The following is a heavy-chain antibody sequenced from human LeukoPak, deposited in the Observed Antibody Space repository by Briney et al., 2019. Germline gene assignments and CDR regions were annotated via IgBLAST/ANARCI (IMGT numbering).Heavy chain of an antibody. D-gene: IGHD3-10*01. CDR1: GYTFTVYF. V-gene: IGHV1-2*02. J-gene: IGHJ4*02. CDR2: INPNSGGT. Sequence: ASVTVSCTASGYTFTVYFMHWVRQAPGQGLEWMGWINPNSGGTNYAQKYQGRVTMTRDTSISTAYMELSRLKSDDTAVYYCARGTYMVRGVSPFDYWGQGTLVTVSS. CDR3: ARGTYMVRGVSPFDY.